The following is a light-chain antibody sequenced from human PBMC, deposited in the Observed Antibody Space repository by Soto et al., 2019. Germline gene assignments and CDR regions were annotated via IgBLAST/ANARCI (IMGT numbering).Light chain of an antibody. CDR1: SSDVGIYNL. V-gene: IGLV2-23*02. CDR2: EVN. Sequence: QSALTQPASVSGSPGQSITISCTGTSSDVGIYNLVSWYQQHPGKAPKLLIYEVNKRPSGVSNRFSDSKSGYTASMTIPGLQSGAEADYCCWSNRRSGTLFGGGTKLTVL. CDR3: WSNRRSGTL. J-gene: IGLJ2*01.